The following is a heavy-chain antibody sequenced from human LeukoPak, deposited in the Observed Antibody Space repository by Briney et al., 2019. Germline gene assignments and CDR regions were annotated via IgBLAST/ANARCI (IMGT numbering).Heavy chain of an antibody. CDR3: ARDHISAMVYFDY. CDR2: IIPMFGTA. Sequence: SVKVSCKASGGTFSSYEISWVRQAPGQGLEWMGGIIPMFGTAKYAQKFQGRVTITADKSTSTAYMELSSLRSEDTAVYYCARDHISAMVYFDYWGQGTLVTVSS. CDR1: GGTFSSYE. D-gene: IGHD5-18*01. V-gene: IGHV1-69*06. J-gene: IGHJ4*02.